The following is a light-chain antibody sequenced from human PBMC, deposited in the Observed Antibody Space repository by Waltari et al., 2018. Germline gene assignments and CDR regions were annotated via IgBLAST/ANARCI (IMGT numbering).Light chain of an antibody. J-gene: IGLJ2*01. CDR1: RSNIGNNA. CDR3: AAWDDSLKGVL. V-gene: IGLV1-36*01. Sequence: QSVLTQTPSVSEAPRQRVTISCSGSRSNIGNNAVTWYQQVPGKAPKLLVFADDRLPSGVSDRFSGSKSGTSASLAISGLRSEDEGVYFCAAWDDSLKGVLFGGGTKLTVL. CDR2: ADD.